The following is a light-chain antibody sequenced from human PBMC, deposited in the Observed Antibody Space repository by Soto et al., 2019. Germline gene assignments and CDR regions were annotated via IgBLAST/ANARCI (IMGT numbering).Light chain of an antibody. Sequence: EIVLTQSPATLSLSPGERATLSCRASQSVSSYLAWYHKTPGQAPRLLIYDASNRATGIPARFSGSGSGTDFTLNISSLEPEDFAIYYCQQRSNWPPVTFGRGTKVEIK. CDR3: QQRSNWPPVT. V-gene: IGKV3-11*01. J-gene: IGKJ4*01. CDR2: DAS. CDR1: QSVSSY.